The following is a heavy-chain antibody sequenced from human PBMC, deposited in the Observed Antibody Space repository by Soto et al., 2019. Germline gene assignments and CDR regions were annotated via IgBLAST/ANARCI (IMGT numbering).Heavy chain of an antibody. J-gene: IGHJ4*02. V-gene: IGHV4-39*01. CDR2: IYYSGST. CDR3: ARAPYYYGSGSYYNFDY. Sequence: SETLSLTCTVSGGSISSSSYYWGWIRQPPGKGLEWIGSIYYSGSTYYNPSLKSRVTISVDTSKNQFSLKLSFVTAADTAVYYCARAPYYYGSGSYYNFDYWGQGTLVTVSS. D-gene: IGHD3-10*01. CDR1: GGSISSSSYY.